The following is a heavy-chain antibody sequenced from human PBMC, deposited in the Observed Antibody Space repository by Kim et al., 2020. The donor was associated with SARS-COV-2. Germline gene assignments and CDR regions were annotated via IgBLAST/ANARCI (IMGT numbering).Heavy chain of an antibody. CDR1: GFTFSSYS. CDR2: ISSSSSYI. CDR3: ARDEGGYEFFNYYYGMDV. Sequence: GGSLRLSCAASGFTFSSYSMNWVRQAPGKGLEWVSSISSSSSYIYYADSVKGRFTISRDNAKNSLYLQMNSLRAEDTAVYYCARDEGGYEFFNYYYGMDVWGQGTTVTVSS. J-gene: IGHJ6*02. V-gene: IGHV3-21*01. D-gene: IGHD5-12*01.